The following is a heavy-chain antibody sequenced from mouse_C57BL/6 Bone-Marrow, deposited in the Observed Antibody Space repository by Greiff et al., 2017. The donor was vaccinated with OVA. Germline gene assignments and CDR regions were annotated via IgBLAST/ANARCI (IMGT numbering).Heavy chain of an antibody. J-gene: IGHJ4*01. D-gene: IGHD1-1*01. CDR3: TSFYAPYAMDY. V-gene: IGHV14-4*01. Sequence: DVQLQQSGAALVRPGASVKLSCTASGFNIKDDYMHWVKQRPEQGLEWIGWIDPENGDTEYASKFQGKATITADTSSNTAYLQLSSLTSEDTAVYYCTSFYAPYAMDYWGQGTSVTVSS. CDR1: GFNIKDDY. CDR2: IDPENGDT.